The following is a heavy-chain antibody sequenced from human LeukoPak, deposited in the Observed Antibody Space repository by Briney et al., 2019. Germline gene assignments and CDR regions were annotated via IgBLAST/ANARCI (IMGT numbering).Heavy chain of an antibody. D-gene: IGHD3-22*01. J-gene: IGHJ4*02. V-gene: IGHV3-23*01. CDR2: MSGNGGNT. CDR3: AKPHYYDSSGYVFDY. Sequence: GGSLRLSCAASGFTFSTYAMSWVRQAPGKGLEWVAAMSGNGGNTYYADSVKGRFTISRDNSKNTLYLQMNSLRADDTAVYYCAKPHYYDSSGYVFDYWGQGTLVTVSS. CDR1: GFTFSTYA.